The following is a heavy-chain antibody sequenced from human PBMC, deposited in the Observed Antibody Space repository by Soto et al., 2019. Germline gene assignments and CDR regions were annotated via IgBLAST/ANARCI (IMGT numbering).Heavy chain of an antibody. V-gene: IGHV3-23*01. CDR2: ISGSGGST. D-gene: IGHD2-21*01. CDR3: AKSGGVVVVIGDDAFDI. Sequence: GGSLRLSCAASGFTFSSYAMSWVRQAPGKGLEWVSAISGSGGSTYYADSVKGRFTISRDNSKNTLYLQMNSLRAEDTAVYYCAKSGGVVVVIGDDAFDIWGQGTMVTVSS. CDR1: GFTFSSYA. J-gene: IGHJ3*02.